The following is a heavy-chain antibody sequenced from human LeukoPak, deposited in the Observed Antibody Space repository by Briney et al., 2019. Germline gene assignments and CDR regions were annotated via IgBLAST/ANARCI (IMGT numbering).Heavy chain of an antibody. Sequence: GGSLRLSCAVSGFTFNIYDMYWVRQAPGKGLEWVAFIRYDGGNEYYADSVKGRFTISRDNSKNTLYLQMNSLRPEDTAVYYCTKLASVSTDYWGQGTLVAVSS. CDR3: TKLASVSTDY. CDR1: GFTFNIYD. CDR2: IRYDGGNE. J-gene: IGHJ4*02. D-gene: IGHD4-11*01. V-gene: IGHV3-30*02.